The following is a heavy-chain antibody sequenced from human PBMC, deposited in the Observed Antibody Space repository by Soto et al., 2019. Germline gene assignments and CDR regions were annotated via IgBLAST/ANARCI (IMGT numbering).Heavy chain of an antibody. CDR3: ARGISVVVVVAATPSVFDY. Sequence: SETLSLTCAVYGGSFSGYYWSWIRQPPGKGLEWIGEINHSGSTNYNPSLKSRVTISVDTSKNQFSLKLSSVTAADTAVYYCARGISVVVVVAATPSVFDYWGQGTLVTVSS. CDR2: INHSGST. D-gene: IGHD2-15*01. V-gene: IGHV4-34*01. CDR1: GGSFSGYY. J-gene: IGHJ4*02.